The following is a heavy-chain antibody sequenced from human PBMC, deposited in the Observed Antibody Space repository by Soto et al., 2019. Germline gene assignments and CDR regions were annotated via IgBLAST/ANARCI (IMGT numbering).Heavy chain of an antibody. V-gene: IGHV1-18*01. J-gene: IGHJ6*03. CDR1: GYTFTSYG. Sequence: ASVKVSCKASGYTFTSYGISCVRQAPGQGLEWMGWISAYNGNTNYAQKLQGRVTMTTDTSTSTAYMELRSLRSDDTAVYYCARSSLRGYYYSYYMDVWGKGTTVTLSS. CDR3: ARSSLRGYYYSYYMDV. CDR2: ISAYNGNT.